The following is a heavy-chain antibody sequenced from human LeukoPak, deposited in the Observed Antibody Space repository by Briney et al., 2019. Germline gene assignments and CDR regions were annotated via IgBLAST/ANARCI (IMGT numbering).Heavy chain of an antibody. J-gene: IGHJ5*02. CDR1: GYTFTIYY. Sequence: ASVTVSFTASGYTFTIYYMHWVRQAPGQGLEWMGIINPSGGSTSYAQKFQGRVTMTRDTSTSTVYMELSSLRSEDTAVYYCARTPYDSSGYFAWGQGTLVTVSS. CDR2: INPSGGST. D-gene: IGHD3-22*01. V-gene: IGHV1-46*01. CDR3: ARTPYDSSGYFA.